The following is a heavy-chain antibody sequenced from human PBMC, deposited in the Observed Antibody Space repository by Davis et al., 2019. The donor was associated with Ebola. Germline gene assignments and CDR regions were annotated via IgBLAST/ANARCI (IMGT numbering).Heavy chain of an antibody. Sequence: GSLRLSCSVSGVSISSYCWSWIRQPPGKGLEWIGYVCYSGSTNYNPSLQSRVSISADTSKNHFSLKLSSVTAADTAVYYCARGRTGYYNVMFDSWGRGTLVTVSS. V-gene: IGHV4-59*01. CDR3: ARGRTGYYNVMFDS. J-gene: IGHJ4*02. D-gene: IGHD3-9*01. CDR2: VCYSGST. CDR1: GVSISSYC.